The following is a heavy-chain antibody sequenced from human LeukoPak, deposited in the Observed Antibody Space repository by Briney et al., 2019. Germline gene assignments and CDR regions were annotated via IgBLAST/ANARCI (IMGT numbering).Heavy chain of an antibody. D-gene: IGHD4-17*01. Sequence: GGSLRLSCAASGFTFSSYSMNWVRQAPGKGLEWVSYISSSSSTIYYADSVKGRFTISRDNAKNSLYLQMNSLRAEDTAVYYCARGTVTHSGANYFDYWGQGTPVAVSS. J-gene: IGHJ4*02. CDR1: GFTFSSYS. V-gene: IGHV3-48*01. CDR2: ISSSSSTI. CDR3: ARGTVTHSGANYFDY.